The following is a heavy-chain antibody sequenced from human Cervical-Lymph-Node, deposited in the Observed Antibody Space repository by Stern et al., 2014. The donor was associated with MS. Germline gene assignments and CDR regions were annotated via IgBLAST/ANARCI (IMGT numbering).Heavy chain of an antibody. CDR1: GFSLTTSGVG. Sequence: QDTLRESGPTLVKPTQTLTLTCDFSGFSLTTSGVGVGWIRQPPGKALEWLALLYWDDEKRYSPSLKNRLSIITDTAKNQVVLTMTNMDPVDTGTYYCAHRSTSVAGAWASWGQGILVVVSS. J-gene: IGHJ5*02. V-gene: IGHV2-5*02. CDR3: AHRSTSVAGAWAS. CDR2: LYWDDEK. D-gene: IGHD1-26*01.